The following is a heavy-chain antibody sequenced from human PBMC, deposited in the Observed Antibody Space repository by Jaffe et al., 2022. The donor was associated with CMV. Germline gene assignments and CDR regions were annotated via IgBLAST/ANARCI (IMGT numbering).Heavy chain of an antibody. D-gene: IGHD6-19*01. CDR1: GASISTYD. V-gene: IGHV4-59*01. CDR2: MFSNGLT. J-gene: IGHJ5*02. CDR3: ARDMSSGWNNWFDP. Sequence: QVQLQESGPGLVKPSETLSLTCTVSGASISTYDWSWIRLSPGKGLQWIGHMFSNGLTNYNPSLKSRAIISVDTSKNQFSLKLSSVTAADTAVYYCARDMSSGWNNWFDPWGQGALVTVSS.